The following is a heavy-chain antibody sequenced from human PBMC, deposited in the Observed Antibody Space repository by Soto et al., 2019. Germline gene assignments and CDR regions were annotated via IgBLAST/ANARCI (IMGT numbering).Heavy chain of an antibody. J-gene: IGHJ6*02. CDR1: GYTFTSYD. Sequence: GASVKVSCKASGYTFTSYDINWVRQATGQGLEWMGWMNPNSGNTGYAQKFQGRVTMTRNTSISTAYMELSSLRSEDTAVYYCARGFRYYDFWSGSHYYYGMDVWGQGTTVTVSS. CDR2: MNPNSGNT. V-gene: IGHV1-8*01. D-gene: IGHD3-3*01. CDR3: ARGFRYYDFWSGSHYYYGMDV.